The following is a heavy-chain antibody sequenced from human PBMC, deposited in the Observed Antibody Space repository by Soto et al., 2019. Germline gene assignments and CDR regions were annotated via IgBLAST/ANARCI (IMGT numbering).Heavy chain of an antibody. Sequence: SETLSLTCAVYGGSFSGYYWSWIRQPPGKGLEWIGEINHSGSTNYNPSLKSRVTISVDTSKNQFSLKLSSVTAADTAVYYCARHSPSITIFGVPLSYYYYYMDVWGKGTTVTVSS. CDR3: ARHSPSITIFGVPLSYYYYYMDV. J-gene: IGHJ6*03. CDR2: INHSGST. CDR1: GGSFSGYY. D-gene: IGHD3-3*01. V-gene: IGHV4-34*01.